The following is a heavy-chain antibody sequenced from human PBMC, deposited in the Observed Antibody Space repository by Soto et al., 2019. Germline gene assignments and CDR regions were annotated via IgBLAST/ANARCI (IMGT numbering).Heavy chain of an antibody. CDR1: GGTFSSYA. CDR2: IIPIFGTA. J-gene: IGHJ6*02. D-gene: IGHD6-13*01. V-gene: IGHV1-69*06. CDR3: ARDYHSSRDNYYYGMDV. Sequence: QVQLVQSGAEVKKPGSSVKVSCKASGGTFSSYAISWVRQAPGQGLEWMGGIIPIFGTANYAQKFQGRVTITADKSTSTAYMELSSRRSEDTAVYYCARDYHSSRDNYYYGMDVWGQGTTVTVSS.